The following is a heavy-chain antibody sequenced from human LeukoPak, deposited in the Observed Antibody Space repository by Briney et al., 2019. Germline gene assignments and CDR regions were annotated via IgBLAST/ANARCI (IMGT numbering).Heavy chain of an antibody. CDR2: ISSSSSYI. CDR3: AKDRAAAAGRAILNWFDP. Sequence: PGGSLRLSCAASGFTFSSYSMNWVRQAPGKGLEWVSSISSSSSYIYYADSVKGRFTISRDNSKNTLYLQMNSLRAEDTAVYYCAKDRAAAAGRAILNWFDPWGQGTLVTVSS. J-gene: IGHJ5*02. D-gene: IGHD6-13*01. V-gene: IGHV3-21*04. CDR1: GFTFSSYS.